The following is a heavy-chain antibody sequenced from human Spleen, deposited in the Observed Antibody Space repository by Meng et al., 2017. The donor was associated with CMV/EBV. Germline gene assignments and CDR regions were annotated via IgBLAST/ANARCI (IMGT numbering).Heavy chain of an antibody. CDR2: IYFTGST. D-gene: IGHD2-2*01. CDR1: GGSISSYY. CDR3: AREGTFCSGTSCYDEFDM. J-gene: IGHJ3*02. Sequence: SETLSLTCKVSGGSISSYYWSWIRQPPGKGLEWIGHIYFTGSTKYNPSLKSRVTMSVDTSKNEFSLKMTSVTAADTAVYYCAREGTFCSGTSCYDEFDMWGQGRVVTVSS. V-gene: IGHV4-59*01.